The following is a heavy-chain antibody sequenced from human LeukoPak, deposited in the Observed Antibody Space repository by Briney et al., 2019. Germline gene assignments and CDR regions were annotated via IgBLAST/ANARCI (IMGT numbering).Heavy chain of an antibody. V-gene: IGHV3-11*01. CDR3: AREPAAGDY. CDR1: GGSFSGYY. CDR2: ISSSGSTI. J-gene: IGHJ4*02. D-gene: IGHD6-13*01. Sequence: LSLTCAVYGGSFSGYYMSWIRQAPGKGLEWVSYISSSGSTIYYADSVKGRFTISRDNAKNSLYLQMNSLRAEDTAVYYCAREPAAGDYWGQGTLVTVSS.